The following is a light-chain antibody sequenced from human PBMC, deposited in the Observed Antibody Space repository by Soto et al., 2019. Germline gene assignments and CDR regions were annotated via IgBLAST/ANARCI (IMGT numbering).Light chain of an antibody. CDR2: DTS. Sequence: QTVVTQEPSLTMSPGGTVTLTCGSSTGAVTSGHYPYWFQQKPGQAPRTLIYDTSNKHSWTPVRFSGSLLGGKAALTLSGAQPEDEAAYYCLLSYSGAQAVFGGGTKVTVL. CDR3: LLSYSGAQAV. J-gene: IGLJ2*01. V-gene: IGLV7-46*01. CDR1: TGAVTSGHY.